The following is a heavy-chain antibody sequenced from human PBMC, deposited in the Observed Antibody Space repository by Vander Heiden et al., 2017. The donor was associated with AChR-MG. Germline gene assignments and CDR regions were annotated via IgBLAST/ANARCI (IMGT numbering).Heavy chain of an antibody. CDR1: GFTFSNYW. V-gene: IGHV3-7*01. J-gene: IGHJ2*01. Sequence: EVQLVESGGGLVQPGGSLRLSCAASGFTFSNYWISWVRQAPGKGLEWVANIKQGGSERFYVDSLKGRFTISRDSAKNSIYLQMNSLTAEDTAVYYCARDAFRARYFDLWGRGTLVTVSS. CDR2: IKQGGSER. CDR3: ARDAFRARYFDL.